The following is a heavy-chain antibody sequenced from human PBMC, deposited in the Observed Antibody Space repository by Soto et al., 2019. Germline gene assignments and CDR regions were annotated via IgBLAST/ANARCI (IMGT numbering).Heavy chain of an antibody. Sequence: GESRKISCKGFGDSFSNYWIGWVRQTPGKGLEWMGFIYPGDSDTRYSPSFQGQVTISADKSISTAYLQWSSLKASDTAIYYCARSAYSNYGGYYYGVDVWGQGTAVTVSS. J-gene: IGHJ6*02. CDR3: ARSAYSNYGGYYYGVDV. V-gene: IGHV5-51*01. CDR1: GDSFSNYW. D-gene: IGHD4-4*01. CDR2: IYPGDSDT.